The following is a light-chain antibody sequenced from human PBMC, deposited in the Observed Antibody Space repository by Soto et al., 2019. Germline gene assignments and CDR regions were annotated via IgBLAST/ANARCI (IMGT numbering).Light chain of an antibody. CDR3: CSYAGSSTYV. Sequence: HSALTQPASVSGSPGQSITISCTGTSSDVGSYNLVSWYQQHPGKAPKLMIYEGSKRPSGVSNRFSGSKPGNTASLTISGLQAEDEADYYCCSYAGSSTYVFGTGNKVTVL. CDR1: SSDVGSYNL. V-gene: IGLV2-23*01. CDR2: EGS. J-gene: IGLJ1*01.